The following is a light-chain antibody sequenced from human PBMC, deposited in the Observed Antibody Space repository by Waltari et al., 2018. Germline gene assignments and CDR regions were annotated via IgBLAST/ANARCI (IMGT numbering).Light chain of an antibody. V-gene: IGKV3-20*01. Sequence: EVVLTQSPGTLSLSTGETATLSCRASQYISSNYLAWYQQKPGQAPRLLIYDASNRATGIADRFSGSVSGTDFTLTISRLEPEDFAVFYCQQYGNSPVTFGGGTKVEIK. CDR1: QYISSNY. J-gene: IGKJ4*01. CDR2: DAS. CDR3: QQYGNSPVT.